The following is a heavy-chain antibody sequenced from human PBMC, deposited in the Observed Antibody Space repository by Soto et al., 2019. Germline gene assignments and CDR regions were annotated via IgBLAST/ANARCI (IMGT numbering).Heavy chain of an antibody. Sequence: SETLSLTWFVHFGSSISLSHCRVSIRQRPGEGLVWLGGIYYSGSNYYNPSLKSRVTISVDTSKNQFSLKLSSVTAADTAVYYCARHSYYYGSKSGCCPAPWGQGPLVPVSS. CDR1: FGSSISLSHC. CDR3: ARHSYYYGSKSGCCPAP. J-gene: IGHJ5*02. D-gene: IGHD3-10*01. CDR2: IYYSGSN. V-gene: IGHV4-39*01.